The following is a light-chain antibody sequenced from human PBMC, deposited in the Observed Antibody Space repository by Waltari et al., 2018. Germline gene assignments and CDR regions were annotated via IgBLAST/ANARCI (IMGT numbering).Light chain of an antibody. V-gene: IGLV2-14*01. CDR1: SSDVGVYNY. J-gene: IGLJ2*01. CDR2: EVS. Sequence: QSALTQPASVSGSPGQSITISCTGSSSDVGVYNYVSWYQQHPGKAPKLLIYEVSYRPSGVSYLISGSMSCNTAALSITGLHAEDEADYYCSSYTTSSTRVVFGGGTTVTVL. CDR3: SSYTTSSTRVV.